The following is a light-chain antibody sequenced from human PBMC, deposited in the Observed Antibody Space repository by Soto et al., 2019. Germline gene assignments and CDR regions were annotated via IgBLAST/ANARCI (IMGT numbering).Light chain of an antibody. V-gene: IGKV3D-20*02. CDR2: GTS. CDR1: HRVSSSY. J-gene: IGKJ5*01. Sequence: VLTRSPATLSLFPGERATVSCRASHRVSSSYVGWYQQQPGQPPWLFMSGTSKRATSTPDRVSGSVSGTDFTLTTCRLEPEDFAVYYCQQYSKWRPITVSQGTRLDIK. CDR3: QQYSKWRPIT.